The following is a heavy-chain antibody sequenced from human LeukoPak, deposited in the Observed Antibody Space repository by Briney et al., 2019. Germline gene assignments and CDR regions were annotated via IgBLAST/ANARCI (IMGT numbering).Heavy chain of an antibody. V-gene: IGHV5-51*01. CDR2: IFPGDTDI. D-gene: IGHD2-2*02. Sequence: GESLKISCQGSGYRFIDYWIGWVRQMPGKGLEWMGIIFPGDTDIKYSPSFQGQVTISADNSISTAYLQWSSLKASDTAIYDCVRSGQKGCRVTSCFTSSNYSGVAVWARGARSPSP. CDR1: GYRFIDYW. CDR3: VRSGQKGCRVTSCFTSSNYSGVAV. J-gene: IGHJ6*02.